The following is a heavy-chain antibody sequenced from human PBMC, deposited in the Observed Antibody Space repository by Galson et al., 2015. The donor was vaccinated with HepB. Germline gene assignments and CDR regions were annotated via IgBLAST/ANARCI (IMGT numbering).Heavy chain of an antibody. CDR3: TTVAPFDY. CDR1: GFSVTNAW. J-gene: IGHJ4*02. Sequence: LRLSCAAYGFSVTNAWMNWVRQAPGKGPEWVGRIKSKTDGGTTDYTAPVKGRFTISRDDSINMLYLQMNSLKTEDTAVYYCTTVAPFDYWGQGILVTVSS. CDR2: IKSKTDGGTT. V-gene: IGHV3-15*07.